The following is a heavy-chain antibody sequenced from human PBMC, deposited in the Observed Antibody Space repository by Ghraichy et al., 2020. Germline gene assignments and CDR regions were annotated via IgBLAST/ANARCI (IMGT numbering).Heavy chain of an antibody. CDR3: TRVLSAPGIAAAGKGGEIDY. D-gene: IGHD6-13*01. Sequence: GGFLRLSCTASGFTFGDYAMSWFRQAPGKGLEWVGFIRSKAYGGTTEYAASVKGRFTISRDDSKSIAYLQMNSLKTEDTAVYYCTRVLSAPGIAAAGKGGEIDYWGQGTLVTVSS. CDR2: IRSKAYGGTT. J-gene: IGHJ4*02. CDR1: GFTFGDYA. V-gene: IGHV3-49*03.